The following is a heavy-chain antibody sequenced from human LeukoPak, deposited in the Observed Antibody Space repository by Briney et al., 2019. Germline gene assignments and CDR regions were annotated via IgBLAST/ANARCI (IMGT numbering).Heavy chain of an antibody. J-gene: IGHJ4*02. CDR2: IYYSGST. Sequence: SETLSLTCTVSGGSISSSSYYWGWIRQPPGKGLEWIGSIYYSGSTYYNPSLKSRVTISVDSSKNQFSLKLNSVTAADTAVYFCAREPGYSFDYWGQGTLVTVSS. CDR1: GGSISSSSYY. CDR3: AREPGYSFDY. V-gene: IGHV4-39*07. D-gene: IGHD5-18*01.